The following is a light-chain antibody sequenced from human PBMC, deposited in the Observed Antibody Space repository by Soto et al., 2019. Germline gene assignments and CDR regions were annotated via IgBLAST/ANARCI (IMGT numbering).Light chain of an antibody. CDR2: GAS. CDR1: QTLRRTY. CDR3: QQYGSSRIT. J-gene: IGKJ5*01. Sequence: IVLMQSPGTLSWSPGEGATRSCRSSQTLRRTYIAWYQQKPGQAPRVXIYGASKRATGIPDRFSGSGSGTDFSLTTSRLEPEDFAVYYCQQYGSSRITFGQGTRLEIK. V-gene: IGKV3-20*01.